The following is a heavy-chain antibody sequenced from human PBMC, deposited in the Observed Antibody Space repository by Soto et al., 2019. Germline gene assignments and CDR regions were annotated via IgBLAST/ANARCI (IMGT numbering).Heavy chain of an antibody. D-gene: IGHD3-10*01. CDR3: ALRGGLSAGYFDY. V-gene: IGHV4-4*02. CDR2: IYHSGST. J-gene: IGHJ4*02. CDR1: SGSISSSNW. Sequence: SETLSLTCAVSSGSISSSNWWSWVRQPPGKGLEWIGEIYHSGSTNYNPSLKSRVTISVDKSKNQFSLKLSSVTAADTAVYYCALRGGLSAGYFDYWGQGTLVTVSS.